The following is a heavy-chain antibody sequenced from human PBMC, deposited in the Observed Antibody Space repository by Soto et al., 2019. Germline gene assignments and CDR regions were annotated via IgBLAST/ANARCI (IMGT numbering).Heavy chain of an antibody. CDR2: IVVGSGNT. Sequence: SVKVSCKASGFTFTSSAVQWVRQARGQRLEWIGWIVVGSGNTNYAQKFQERVTITRDMSTSTAYMELSSLRSEDTAIYYCARTFYYYASGIYRPLDYWGQGTVVTVSS. CDR1: GFTFTSSA. CDR3: ARTFYYYASGIYRPLDY. J-gene: IGHJ4*02. D-gene: IGHD3-10*01. V-gene: IGHV1-58*01.